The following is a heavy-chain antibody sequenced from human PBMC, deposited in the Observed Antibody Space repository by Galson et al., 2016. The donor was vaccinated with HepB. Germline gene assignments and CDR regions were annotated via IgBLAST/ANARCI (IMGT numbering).Heavy chain of an antibody. Sequence: SLRLSCAASGFTFSSYWMSWVRQAPGKGLEWVANIKQDGSEKYYVDSVKGRFTISRDNAKNSLYRQMNSLRAEDTAVYYCARGMGVVLRVIADLFDYWGQGTLVTVSS. CDR2: IKQDGSEK. D-gene: IGHD3-16*02. CDR3: ARGMGVVLRVIADLFDY. V-gene: IGHV3-7*03. CDR1: GFTFSSYW. J-gene: IGHJ4*02.